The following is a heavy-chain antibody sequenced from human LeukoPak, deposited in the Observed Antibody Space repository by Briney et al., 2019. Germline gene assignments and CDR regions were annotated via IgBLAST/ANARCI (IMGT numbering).Heavy chain of an antibody. Sequence: GGSLRLSCAASGFTFSSSGMSWVRQTADKGLEWVSSTHASGGRAYYADSVKGRFTVSRDNSKNTLYLQMNSLRVEDTAIYYCAKDLRNGDNYGFLDYWGQGTLVTVSP. CDR1: GFTFSSSG. CDR2: THASGGRA. CDR3: AKDLRNGDNYGFLDY. D-gene: IGHD4/OR15-4a*01. V-gene: IGHV3-23*01. J-gene: IGHJ4*02.